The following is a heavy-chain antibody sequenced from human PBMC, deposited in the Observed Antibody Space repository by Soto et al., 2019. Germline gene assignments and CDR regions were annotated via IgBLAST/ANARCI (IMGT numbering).Heavy chain of an antibody. CDR3: AREGYSGFESSEPIDY. D-gene: IGHD5-12*01. V-gene: IGHV1-46*01. CDR1: GYTFTSYY. Sequence: ASVKVSCKASGYTFTSYYMHWVRQAPGQGLEWMGIINPSGGSTSYAQKFQGRVTMTRDTSTSTVYMELSSLRSEDTPEYYCAREGYSGFESSEPIDYWGQGALVTVSS. J-gene: IGHJ4*02. CDR2: INPSGGST.